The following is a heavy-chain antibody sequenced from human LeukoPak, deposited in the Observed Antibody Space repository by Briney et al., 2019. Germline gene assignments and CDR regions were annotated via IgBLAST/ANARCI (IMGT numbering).Heavy chain of an antibody. Sequence: SVKVSCKASGGIFSSYAINWVRQAPGQGLEWMVRIIPMFGTANYAQKFQGRVTITADESTSTAYMELSSLRSEDTAVYYCARDASPGVGASFDYWGQGTLVTVSS. CDR3: ARDASPGVGASFDY. V-gene: IGHV1-69*13. D-gene: IGHD1-26*01. J-gene: IGHJ4*02. CDR1: GGIFSSYA. CDR2: IIPMFGTA.